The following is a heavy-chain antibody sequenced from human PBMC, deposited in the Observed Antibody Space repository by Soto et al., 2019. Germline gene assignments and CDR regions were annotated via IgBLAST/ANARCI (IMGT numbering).Heavy chain of an antibody. Sequence: EVQLVESGGGLVQPGGSLKLSCAASGFTFSGSAMHWVRQASGKGLEWVGRIRSKANSYATAYAASVKGRFTISRDDSKNTAYLQMNSLKTEDTAVYYCTSVLRYFDWLSGRDAFDIWGQGTMVTVSS. CDR3: TSVLRYFDWLSGRDAFDI. J-gene: IGHJ3*02. CDR1: GFTFSGSA. D-gene: IGHD3-9*01. V-gene: IGHV3-73*02. CDR2: IRSKANSYAT.